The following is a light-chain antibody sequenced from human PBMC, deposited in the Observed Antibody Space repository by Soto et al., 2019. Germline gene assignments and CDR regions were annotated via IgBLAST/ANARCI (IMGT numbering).Light chain of an antibody. CDR1: QSVATN. J-gene: IGKJ5*01. Sequence: IVMTQSPATLSVSPLERPTLSCRPSQSVATNLAWYQQKPGQPPRLLIYGASTRATGIPARFSGSGSGTEFTLTISSLQSVDFAVYSCQQYNTWPPITFGQGTRLEI. V-gene: IGKV3-15*01. CDR2: GAS. CDR3: QQYNTWPPIT.